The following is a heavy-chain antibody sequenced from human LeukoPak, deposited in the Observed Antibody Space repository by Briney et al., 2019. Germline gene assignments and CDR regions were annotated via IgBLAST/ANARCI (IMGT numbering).Heavy chain of an antibody. V-gene: IGHV4-30-2*01. CDR2: IYRSGST. D-gene: IGHD3-10*01. J-gene: IGHJ4*02. Sequence: SQTLSLTCAVSGGSINSGSYGWSWIRQPPGTGLEWIGYIYRSGSTLYNPSLKSRVSITIDKSKNQFSLKLNSVTAADTAFYFCARGGGFYGSGTTHFDYWGQGALVTVSS. CDR1: GGSINSGSYG. CDR3: ARGGGFYGSGTTHFDY.